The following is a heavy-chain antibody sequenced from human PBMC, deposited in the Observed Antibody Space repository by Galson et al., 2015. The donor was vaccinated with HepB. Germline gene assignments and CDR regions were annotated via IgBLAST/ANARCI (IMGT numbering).Heavy chain of an antibody. V-gene: IGHV3-74*01. CDR1: AFTFSSYW. D-gene: IGHD2-2*01. J-gene: IGHJ5*02. CDR3: AARLGYCTTTNCS. CDR2: ISSDETST. Sequence: SLRLSCEASAFTFSSYWMHWVRQAPGKGLVWVSRISSDETSTSYAESVKGRFTISRDNAKNTLYLQMNSLRAEDTAVYYCAARLGYCTTTNCSWGQGTLVTVSS.